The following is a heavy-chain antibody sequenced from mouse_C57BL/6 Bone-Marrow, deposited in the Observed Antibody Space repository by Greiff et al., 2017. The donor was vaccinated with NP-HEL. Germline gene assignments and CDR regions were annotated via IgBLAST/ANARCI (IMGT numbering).Heavy chain of an antibody. J-gene: IGHJ2*01. D-gene: IGHD1-1*01. CDR1: GYTFTSYG. CDR3: ARRYYGLDY. V-gene: IGHV1-81*01. Sequence: QVQLQQSGAELARPGASVKLSCKASGYTFTSYGISWVKQRPGQGLEWIGEIYPRSGNTYYNEKFKGKATLTADKSSSTAYMELRSLTSEDSAVYFCARRYYGLDYWGQGTTLTVSS. CDR2: IYPRSGNT.